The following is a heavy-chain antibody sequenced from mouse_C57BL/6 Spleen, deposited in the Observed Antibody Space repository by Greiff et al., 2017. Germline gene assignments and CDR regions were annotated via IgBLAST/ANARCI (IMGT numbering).Heavy chain of an antibody. V-gene: IGHV5-6*01. CDR1: GFTFSSYG. CDR2: ISSGGSYT. CDR3: ARDFDY. J-gene: IGHJ2*01. Sequence: EVMLVESGGDLVKPGGSLKLSCAASGFTFSSYGMSWVRQTPDKRLEWVATISSGGSYTYYPDSVKGRITISRDNAKNTLYLPLSSLKSEDTAMYYCARDFDYWGQGTTLTVSS.